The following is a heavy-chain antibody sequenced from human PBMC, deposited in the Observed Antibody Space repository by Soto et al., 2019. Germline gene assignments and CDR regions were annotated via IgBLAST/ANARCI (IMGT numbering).Heavy chain of an antibody. Sequence: QVQVVQSGAEVKKPGSSVKVSCKASGGRFSNYGISWVRQAPGQGLEWMGGIIPVLGSSSYAPRFQGGVSLRGKESPDTVYLELTSWGSEATAVYYCAGEVVAPWFGEAFTHYYDGVDFWSQGTGVIVSS. J-gene: IGHJ6*01. V-gene: IGHV1-69*01. CDR1: GGRFSNYG. D-gene: IGHD3-10*01. CDR2: IIPVLGSS. CDR3: AGEVVAPWFGEAFTHYYDGVDF.